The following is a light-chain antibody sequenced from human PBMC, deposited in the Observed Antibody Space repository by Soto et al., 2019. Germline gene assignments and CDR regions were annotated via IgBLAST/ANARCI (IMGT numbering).Light chain of an antibody. J-gene: IGKJ1*01. V-gene: IGKV3-15*01. CDR3: HQSNDWWT. Sequence: EVVMTQSPDTLSVSPGERVTLSCRASQSVTSSLAWYQQRLGQAPRLLIYGASTRATGVPARFSGSGSGTEFTLTISSLQSEDFAVYYCHQSNDWWTFGQGTKVDIK. CDR1: QSVTSS. CDR2: GAS.